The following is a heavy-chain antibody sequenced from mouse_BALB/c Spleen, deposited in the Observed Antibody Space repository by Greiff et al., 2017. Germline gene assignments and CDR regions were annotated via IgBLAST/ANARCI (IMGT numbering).Heavy chain of an antibody. CDR2: IDPANGNT. CDR1: GFNITDTY. CDR3: TRDYGTHFDY. J-gene: IGHJ2*01. V-gene: IGHV14-3*02. D-gene: IGHD2-1*01. Sequence: VQLQQSGAELVKPGASVKLSCTASGFNITDTYMHWVKQRPAQGLEWIGRIDPANGNTKYDPMFQGKATITADTSSNSFYLQLSILTAEDTAVYYGTRDYGTHFDYWGQGTTLTVSS.